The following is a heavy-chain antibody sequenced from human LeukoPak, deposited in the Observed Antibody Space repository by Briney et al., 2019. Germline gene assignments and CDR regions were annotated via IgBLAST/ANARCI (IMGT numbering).Heavy chain of an antibody. CDR1: GFTFSSYG. J-gene: IGHJ4*02. CDR3: AKDRSRGGTGTWDF. CDR2: ISYDGSTK. Sequence: QPGGSLRLSCAASGFTFSSYGMHWVRHAPGKGLEWVALISYDGSTKYYADSVKGRFTVSRDNSKNTLYLQMNSLRTEDTAVYYCAKDRSRGGTGTWDFWGEGTLVTVSS. V-gene: IGHV3-30*18. D-gene: IGHD3/OR15-3a*01.